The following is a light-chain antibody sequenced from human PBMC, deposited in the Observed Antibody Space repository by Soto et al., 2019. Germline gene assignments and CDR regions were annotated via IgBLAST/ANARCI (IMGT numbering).Light chain of an antibody. Sequence: EIVLTQSPGTLSLSPGERATLSCRASQSVSSSYLAWYQQKPGQAPRPLIYGASSRAIGIPDRFSGSGSGTDFTLTISRLEPEDFAVYYCQQYGSSPPITFGPGTKVDIK. CDR2: GAS. CDR1: QSVSSSY. CDR3: QQYGSSPPIT. V-gene: IGKV3-20*01. J-gene: IGKJ3*01.